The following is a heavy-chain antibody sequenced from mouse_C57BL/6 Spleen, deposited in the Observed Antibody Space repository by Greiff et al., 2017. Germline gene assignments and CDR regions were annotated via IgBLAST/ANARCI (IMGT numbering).Heavy chain of an antibody. D-gene: IGHD2-2*01. V-gene: IGHV5-17*01. CDR3: ARGGYYFDY. J-gene: IGHJ2*01. CDR1: GFTFRDYG. Sequence: EVMLVESGGGLVKPGGSLKISCAASGFTFRDYGMHWVRQAPENGLEWVSYLSIGSSTIYYADTVKGRFTISRDNAKNTLFLQMTSLRSEDTAMYYCARGGYYFDYWGQGTTLTVSS. CDR2: LSIGSSTI.